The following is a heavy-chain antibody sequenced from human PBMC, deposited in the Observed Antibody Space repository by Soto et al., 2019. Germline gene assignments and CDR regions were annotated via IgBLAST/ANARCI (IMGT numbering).Heavy chain of an antibody. D-gene: IGHD6-25*01. CDR3: AAGSFHDTGGSEAIDF. CDR2: IIPRFGTP. CDR1: GGTFRTYD. Sequence: QAQLVQSGAEVRKPGSSVTVSCKATGGTFRTYDFNWVRQAPGQGLEWMGAIIPRFGTPSYAQRFLERVTISADEVTYTVNLAFSDLRSDYTAVVYWAAGSFHDTGGSEAIDFWGQGTLVTVSS. J-gene: IGHJ4*02. V-gene: IGHV1-69*01.